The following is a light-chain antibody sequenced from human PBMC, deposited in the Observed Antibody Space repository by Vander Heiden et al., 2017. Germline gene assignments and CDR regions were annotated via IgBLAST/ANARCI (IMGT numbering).Light chain of an antibody. V-gene: IGLV8-61*01. J-gene: IGLJ2*01. CDR2: STN. CDR1: SGSVSTSYY. CDR3: VLYMGSGISV. Sequence: QTVVTQEPSFSVSPGGTVTLTCGLSSGSVSTSYYPSWYQQTPGQAPRTLIYSTNTRSSGVPDRFSGSIRGNKAALTITGAQAEDEADYYCVLYMGSGISVFGGGTKLTVL.